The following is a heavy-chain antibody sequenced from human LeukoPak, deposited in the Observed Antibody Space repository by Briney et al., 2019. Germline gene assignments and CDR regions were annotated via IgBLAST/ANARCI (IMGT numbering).Heavy chain of an antibody. CDR2: IRYDGSNK. V-gene: IGHV3-30*02. J-gene: IGHJ5*02. D-gene: IGHD1-26*01. CDR3: ARAGSGRSPDWFDP. CDR1: GFTFSSYG. Sequence: GGSLRLSCAASGFTFSSYGMHWVRQAPGKGLEWVAFIRYDGSNKYYADSVKGRFTISRDNAKNSLYLQMNSLRAEDTAVYYCARAGSGRSPDWFDPWGQGTLVTVSS.